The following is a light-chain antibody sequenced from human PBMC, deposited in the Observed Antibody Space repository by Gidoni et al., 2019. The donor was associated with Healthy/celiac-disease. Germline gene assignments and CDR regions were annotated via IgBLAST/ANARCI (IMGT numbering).Light chain of an antibody. CDR1: QSLLHSNGYNY. Sequence: DIVMTQSPLSLPVTPGEPAPISCRSSQSLLHSNGYNYLDWYLQKPGQSPQLLIYLGSNRASGVPDRFSGSGSGTDFTLKISRVEAEDVGVYYCMQALQTPSTFGGXTKVEIK. CDR2: LGS. V-gene: IGKV2-28*01. CDR3: MQALQTPST. J-gene: IGKJ4*01.